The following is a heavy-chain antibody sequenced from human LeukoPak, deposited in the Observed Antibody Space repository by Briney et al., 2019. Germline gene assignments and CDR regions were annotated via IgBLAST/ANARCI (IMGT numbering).Heavy chain of an antibody. J-gene: IGHJ4*02. V-gene: IGHV3-48*03. D-gene: IGHD6-19*01. CDR1: GFTFSSYE. CDR2: ISSSGSTI. CDR3: ARDPGYQWLVPDYFDY. Sequence: PGGSLRLSCAASGFTFSSYEMNWVRRAPGKGLEWVSYISSSGSTIYYADSVKGRFTIFRDNAKNSLYLQMNSLRAEDTAVYYCARDPGYQWLVPDYFDYWGQGTLVTVSS.